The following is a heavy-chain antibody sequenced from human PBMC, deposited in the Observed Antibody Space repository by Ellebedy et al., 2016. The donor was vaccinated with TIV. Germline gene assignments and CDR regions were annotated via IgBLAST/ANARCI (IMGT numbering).Heavy chain of an antibody. CDR3: ARAVGGSGAY. CDR1: GFTFSNYW. V-gene: IGHV3-7*01. J-gene: IGHJ4*02. D-gene: IGHD3-3*01. Sequence: GESLKISXAASGFTFSNYWMNWVRQAPGKGLEWVANIKEGGTKRYYVDSVKGRFTISRDNAKNSLYLQMNSLRAEDTAVYYCARAVGGSGAYWGQGTLVTVSS. CDR2: IKEGGTKR.